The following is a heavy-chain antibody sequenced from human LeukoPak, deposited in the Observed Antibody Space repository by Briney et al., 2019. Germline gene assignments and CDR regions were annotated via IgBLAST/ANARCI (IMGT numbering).Heavy chain of an antibody. CDR1: GAFISGYY. CDR2: IDYSGST. CDR3: ARHYSSDPFDY. V-gene: IGHV4-59*08. Sequence: SETLSLTCSVSGAFISGYYWSWIRQPPGKGLEWIGYIDYSGSTNYSPSLKSRITISADTSKNQFSLKLTSLTAADTALYFCARHYSSDPFDYWGQGTLVTVSS. D-gene: IGHD2-21*01. J-gene: IGHJ4*02.